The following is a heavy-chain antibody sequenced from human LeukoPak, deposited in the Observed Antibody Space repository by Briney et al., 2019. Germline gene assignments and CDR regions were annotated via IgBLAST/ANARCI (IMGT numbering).Heavy chain of an antibody. CDR2: INPNSGGT. CDR1: GYTFTGYY. J-gene: IGHJ4*02. D-gene: IGHD2-2*02. CDR3: AREYCSSTSCYRDFDY. V-gene: IGHV1-2*02. Sequence: GASVKVSCKASGYTFTGYYMHWVRQAPGQGHEWMGWINPNSGGTNYAQKFQGRVTMTRDTSISTAYMELSRLRSDDTAVYYCAREYCSSTSCYRDFDYWGQGTLVTVSS.